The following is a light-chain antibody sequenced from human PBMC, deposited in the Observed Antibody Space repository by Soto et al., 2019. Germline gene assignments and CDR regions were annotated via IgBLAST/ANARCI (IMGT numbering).Light chain of an antibody. CDR2: DAS. CDR1: QTISTW. V-gene: IGKV1-5*01. Sequence: DIPVTQSPPTLSAPVGDRVTITCRASQTISTWLAWYQQKPGKAPKLLVYDASTLQSGVASRFSGSGSGTDVTLIVSGLQPDDSATYYGQQYTNTNNPWMFGQGTKVEI. CDR3: QQYTNTNNPWM. J-gene: IGKJ1*01.